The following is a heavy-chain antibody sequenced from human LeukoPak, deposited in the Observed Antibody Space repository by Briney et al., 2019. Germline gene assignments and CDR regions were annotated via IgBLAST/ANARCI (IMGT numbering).Heavy chain of an antibody. CDR3: ASSRMVRGVIVAFDI. CDR2: ISYDGSNK. V-gene: IGHV3-30-3*01. J-gene: IGHJ3*02. D-gene: IGHD3-10*01. CDR1: GFTFSSYA. Sequence: GGSLRLSCAASGFTFSSYAMPWVRQAPGKGLEWVAVISYDGSNKYYADSVKGRFTISRDNSKNTLYLQMNSLRAEDTAVYYCASSRMVRGVIVAFDIWGQGTMVTVSS.